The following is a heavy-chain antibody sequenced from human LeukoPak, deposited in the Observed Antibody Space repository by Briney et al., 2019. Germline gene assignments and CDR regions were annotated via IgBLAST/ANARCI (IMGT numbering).Heavy chain of an antibody. CDR3: AREAYSYGSTDYYFDL. CDR1: GFTFSNYG. V-gene: IGHV3-33*01. D-gene: IGHD5-18*01. J-gene: IGHJ2*01. CDR2: IWHDGRKI. Sequence: GGSLRLSCAASGFTFSNYGLHWVRQAPGKGLEWVAVIWHDGRKIYYTDSVKGRFTISRDKSKNTLYLQMNNLRAEDTALYSCAREAYSYGSTDYYFDLWGRGTLVTVSS.